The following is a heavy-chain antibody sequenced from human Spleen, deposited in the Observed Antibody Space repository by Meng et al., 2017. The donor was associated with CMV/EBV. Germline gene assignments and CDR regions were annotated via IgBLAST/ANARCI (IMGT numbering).Heavy chain of an antibody. CDR3: ARVATGTTSWFDP. D-gene: IGHD1-7*01. V-gene: IGHV4-38-2*02. Sequence: SETLSLTCTVSGYSISSGYYWGWIRQPPGKGLEWIGSIYHSGSTYYNPSLKSRVTISVDTSKNQFSLKLSSVTAADTAVYYCARVATGTTSWFDPWGQGTLVTVSS. CDR1: GYSISSGYY. J-gene: IGHJ5*02. CDR2: IYHSGST.